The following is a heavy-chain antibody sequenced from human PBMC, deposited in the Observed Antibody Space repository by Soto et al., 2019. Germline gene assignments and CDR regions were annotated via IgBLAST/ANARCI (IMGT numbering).Heavy chain of an antibody. Sequence: QVQLVQSGAEVKKPGASVKVSCKASGYTFTSYGISWVRQAPGQGLEWMGWISAYNGNTNYAQKLQGRVTMTTDTSTSTAYMELRSLRSDDTAVYYCARSNRELSLYSVGAFDIWGQGTMVTVSS. CDR1: GYTFTSYG. CDR3: ARSNRELSLYSVGAFDI. V-gene: IGHV1-18*01. CDR2: ISAYNGNT. D-gene: IGHD3-16*02. J-gene: IGHJ3*02.